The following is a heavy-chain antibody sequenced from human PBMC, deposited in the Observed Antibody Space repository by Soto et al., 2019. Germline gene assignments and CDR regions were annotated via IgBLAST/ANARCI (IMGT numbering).Heavy chain of an antibody. Sequence: QILESGGSLVQPGGSLRLSCVAAGFTFSSAAMNWVRQAPGKGLEWVSIISDTGIRTHYADSVKGRFTISRDNSKNTLYLDMNSLRAEDTAVYYCAKSLDIHYKNWFDPWGQGTLVTVSS. CDR1: GFTFSSAA. J-gene: IGHJ5*02. D-gene: IGHD4-4*01. CDR2: ISDTGIRT. V-gene: IGHV3-23*01. CDR3: AKSLDIHYKNWFDP.